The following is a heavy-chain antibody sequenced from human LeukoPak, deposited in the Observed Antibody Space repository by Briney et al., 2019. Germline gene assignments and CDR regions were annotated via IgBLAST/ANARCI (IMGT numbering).Heavy chain of an antibody. CDR3: AREFNDFWSPKHRWFDP. CDR1: GFTFSSYA. CDR2: ISYDGSNK. V-gene: IGHV3-30-3*01. D-gene: IGHD3-3*01. Sequence: GRSLRLSCAASGFTFSSYAMHWVRQAPGKGLEWVAVISYDGSNKYYADSVKGRFTISRDNSKNTLYLQMNSLRAEDTAVYYCAREFNDFWSPKHRWFDPWGQGTLVTVSS. J-gene: IGHJ5*02.